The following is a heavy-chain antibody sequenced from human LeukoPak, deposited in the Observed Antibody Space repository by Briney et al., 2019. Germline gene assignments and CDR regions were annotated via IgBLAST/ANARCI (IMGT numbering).Heavy chain of an antibody. CDR1: GFTVTSNC. J-gene: IGHJ6*03. V-gene: IGHV3-53*01. Sequence: GRSLRLSCAASGFTVTSNCMSWVRQAPRKGLEWVSVSYSGGRTYYADSVRAGFTISRDNPKNRLFFQLNTLKAEERAVHYCARNAGNYSGVGVYYYMDVWGKGTTVTVSS. D-gene: IGHD4-11*01. CDR2: SYSGGRT. CDR3: ARNAGNYSGVGVYYYMDV.